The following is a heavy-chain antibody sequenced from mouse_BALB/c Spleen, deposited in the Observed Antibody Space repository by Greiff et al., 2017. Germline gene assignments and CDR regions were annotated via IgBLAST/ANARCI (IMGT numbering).Heavy chain of an antibody. J-gene: IGHJ3*01. D-gene: IGHD2-4*01. Sequence: EVQLQQSGPELVKPGASVKISCKASGYTFSDYNMHWVKQSPGKSLEWIGYIYPYNGGTGYNQKFKSKATLTVDNSSSTAYMELRSLTSEDSAVYYCARALYYDYGAWFAYWGQGTLVTVSA. CDR3: ARALYYDYGAWFAY. CDR1: GYTFSDYN. V-gene: IGHV1S29*02. CDR2: IYPYNGGT.